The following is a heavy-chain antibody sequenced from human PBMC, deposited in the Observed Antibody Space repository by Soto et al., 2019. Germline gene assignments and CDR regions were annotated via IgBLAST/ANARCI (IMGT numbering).Heavy chain of an antibody. Sequence: EVSLRLSCAASGFAFTSYAMRWIRQAPRKGLECASATSGSGGSTYYAGSGKGRFTISRDKSKNTLSLQMNSLRAEDTAVYYCAKGQQLVLVDWFDPWGQGTLVTVSS. CDR3: AKGQQLVLVDWFDP. D-gene: IGHD6-13*01. CDR2: TSGSGGST. J-gene: IGHJ5*02. CDR1: GFAFTSYA. V-gene: IGHV3-23*01.